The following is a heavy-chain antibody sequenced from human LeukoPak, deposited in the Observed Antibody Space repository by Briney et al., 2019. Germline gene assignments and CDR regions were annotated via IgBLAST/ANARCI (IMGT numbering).Heavy chain of an antibody. D-gene: IGHD1-1*01. CDR2: INPNNGAT. Sequence: GSVRVSCKASGYTFSGYYIHWVRQAPGEGLEWMGWINPNNGATNYSQKLQGGVTMTRDTSITTFYMEVSSLTSDDTAVFYCARYNWNDVVSALDSWGQGTLVTVSS. J-gene: IGHJ4*02. CDR3: ARYNWNDVVSALDS. CDR1: GYTFSGYY. V-gene: IGHV1-2*02.